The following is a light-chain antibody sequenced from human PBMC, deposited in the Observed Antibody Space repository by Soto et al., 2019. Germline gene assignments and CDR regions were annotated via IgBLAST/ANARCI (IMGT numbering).Light chain of an antibody. J-gene: IGKJ1*01. V-gene: IGKV3-20*01. CDR2: GAS. CDR1: QNLGRGY. CDR3: QQYGSSRWT. Sequence: EIVLTQSPGTLSLYPGERATLSCMASQNLGRGYLAWYQQKPGQAPRLLLYGASSRATGIPARFSGSGSGTDFTLTISRLEPEDFAVYYCQQYGSSRWTFGQGTTVDIK.